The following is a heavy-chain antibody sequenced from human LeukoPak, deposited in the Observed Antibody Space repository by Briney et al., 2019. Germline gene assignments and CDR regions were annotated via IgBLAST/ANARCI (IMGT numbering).Heavy chain of an antibody. Sequence: PETLSLTRVVPRGSTFTSIWWTWFRQPPGKGREWIGEIYHGGSTSYNPSLKSQVTISVDKYKNQFSLNLSSVTAADTAVYYCARKETGNYRVFDYWGQGTLVTVSS. CDR2: IYHGGST. V-gene: IGHV4-4*03. CDR3: ARKETGNYRVFDY. D-gene: IGHD7-27*01. J-gene: IGHJ4*02. CDR1: RGSTFTSIW.